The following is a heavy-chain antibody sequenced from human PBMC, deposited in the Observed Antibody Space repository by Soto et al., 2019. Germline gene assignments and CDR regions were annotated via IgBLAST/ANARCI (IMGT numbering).Heavy chain of an antibody. D-gene: IGHD5-12*01. CDR1: GFTFSSYR. Sequence: QVHLVESGGAVVQPGTSLRLSCTASGFTFSSYRMHWVRQAPGKGLEWVAIIWYDGSQKFYVDSVKGRFAVSRDNSKNTVYLQMNSLPGEDTAVYYFARPRYSGDDPDALEIWGRGTLVTISS. V-gene: IGHV3-33*01. CDR3: ARPRYSGDDPDALEI. J-gene: IGHJ3*02. CDR2: IWYDGSQK.